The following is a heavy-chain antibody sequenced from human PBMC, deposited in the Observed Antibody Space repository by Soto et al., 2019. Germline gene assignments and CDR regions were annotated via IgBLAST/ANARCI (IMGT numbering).Heavy chain of an antibody. CDR3: ARDGGYSYGPEDYYYYMDV. Sequence: SVKVSCKASGGTFSSYTISWVRQAPGQGLEWMGRIIPILGIANYAQKFQGRVTITADKSTSTAYMELSSLRSEDTAVYYCARDGGYSYGPEDYYYYMDVWGKGTTVTVSS. D-gene: IGHD5-18*01. CDR1: GGTFSSYT. J-gene: IGHJ6*03. CDR2: IIPILGIA. V-gene: IGHV1-69*04.